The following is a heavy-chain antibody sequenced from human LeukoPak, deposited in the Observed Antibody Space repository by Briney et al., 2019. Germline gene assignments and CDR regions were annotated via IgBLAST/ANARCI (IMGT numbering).Heavy chain of an antibody. Sequence: GGSLRLSCAASGFTFDDYAMHWVRQAPGKGLEWVSGISWNSGSIGYADSVEGRFTISRDNAKNSLYLQMNSLRAEDTALYYCAKDMGSGSYNVQGYFDYWGQGTLVTVSS. D-gene: IGHD3-10*01. CDR2: ISWNSGSI. J-gene: IGHJ4*02. CDR1: GFTFDDYA. V-gene: IGHV3-9*01. CDR3: AKDMGSGSYNVQGYFDY.